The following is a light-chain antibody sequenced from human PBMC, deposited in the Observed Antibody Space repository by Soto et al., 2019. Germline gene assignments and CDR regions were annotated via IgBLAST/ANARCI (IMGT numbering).Light chain of an antibody. CDR1: SSDVGGYNY. V-gene: IGLV2-14*03. J-gene: IGLJ2*01. CDR3: TSFTSRDTVV. Sequence: QSALTQPASVSGSPGQSITISCTGTSSDVGGYNYVSWYQQHPGKAPKLIIYDVYNRPSGISNRFSGSKSGNTASLTIAGLQAEDEADYYCTSFTSRDTVVFGGGTKLTVL. CDR2: DVY.